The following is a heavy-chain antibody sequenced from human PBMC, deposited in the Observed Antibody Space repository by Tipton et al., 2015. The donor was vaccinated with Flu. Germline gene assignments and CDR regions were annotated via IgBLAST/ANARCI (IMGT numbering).Heavy chain of an antibody. D-gene: IGHD2-21*01. CDR1: GDSLISSSYP. Sequence: TLSLTCTVSGDSLISSSYPWAWIRQSPGRGLEWIGTIYYTGNTFYNPSLQSRLTLSLDASKSQFSLTVRSVTAADTAVYYCAQARYFHFDSWGQGRPVTVSS. CDR2: IYYTGNT. J-gene: IGHJ4*02. CDR3: AQARYFHFDS. V-gene: IGHV4-39*07.